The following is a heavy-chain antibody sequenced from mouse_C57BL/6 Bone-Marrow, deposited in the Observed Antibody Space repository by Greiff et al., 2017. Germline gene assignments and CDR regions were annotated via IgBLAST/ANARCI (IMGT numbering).Heavy chain of an antibody. CDR2: IYPRDGST. J-gene: IGHJ3*01. CDR1: GYTFTSYD. CDR3: ARDWFAY. V-gene: IGHV1-85*01. Sequence: VMLVESGPELVKPGASVKLSCKASGYTFTSYDINWVKQRPGQGLEWIGWIYPRDGSTKYNEKFKGKATLTVDTSSSTAYMELHSLTSEDSAVYFCARDWFAYWGQGTLVTVSA.